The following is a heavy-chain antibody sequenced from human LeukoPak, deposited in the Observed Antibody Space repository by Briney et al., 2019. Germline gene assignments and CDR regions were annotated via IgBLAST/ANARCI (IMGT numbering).Heavy chain of an antibody. V-gene: IGHV3-33*01. Sequence: GRSLRLSCAASGFTFSSYGMHWVRQAPGKGLEWVAVIWYDGSNKYYADSVKGRFTISRDNSKNTLYLQMNSLRAEDTGVYYCARAVWAGRGTFTPMDVWGQGTTVTVSS. CDR3: ARAVWAGRGTFTPMDV. J-gene: IGHJ6*02. CDR2: IWYDGSNK. CDR1: GFTFSSYG. D-gene: IGHD1-26*01.